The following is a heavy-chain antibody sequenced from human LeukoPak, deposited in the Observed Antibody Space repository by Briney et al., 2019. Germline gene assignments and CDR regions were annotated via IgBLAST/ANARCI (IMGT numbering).Heavy chain of an antibody. Sequence: GASVKVSCKASGYTFTGYYMHWVRQAPGQGLEWMGWISAYNGNTKYAQNLQGRVTMTTDTSTGTAYMELRSLRSDDTAVYYCSRDLPYSSSWESIDYWGQGTLVTVSS. V-gene: IGHV1-18*04. D-gene: IGHD6-13*01. CDR3: SRDLPYSSSWESIDY. CDR1: GYTFTGYY. CDR2: ISAYNGNT. J-gene: IGHJ4*02.